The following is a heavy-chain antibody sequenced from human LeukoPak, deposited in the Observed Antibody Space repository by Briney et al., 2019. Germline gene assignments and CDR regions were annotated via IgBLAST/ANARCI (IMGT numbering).Heavy chain of an antibody. CDR2: ISGSGSST. J-gene: IGHJ5*02. CDR3: AKGGVYYYDLGPPDQFDP. D-gene: IGHD3-22*01. V-gene: IGHV3-23*01. Sequence: GGSLRLSCAASGFTFSSYAIHWVRQAPGKGLEWVSVISGSGSSTYYADSVKGRFTISRDNSKSTMYLQMNSLRAEDTAVYYCAKGGVYYYDLGPPDQFDPWGQGTLVTVSS. CDR1: GFTFSSYA.